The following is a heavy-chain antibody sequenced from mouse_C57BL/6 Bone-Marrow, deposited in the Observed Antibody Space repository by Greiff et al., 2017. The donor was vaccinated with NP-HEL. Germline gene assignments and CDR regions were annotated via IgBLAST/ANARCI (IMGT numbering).Heavy chain of an antibody. CDR1: GYTFTSYW. J-gene: IGHJ1*03. V-gene: IGHV1-50*01. CDR2: IDPSDRYT. Sequence: VQLQQPGAELVKPGASVKLSCKASGYTFTSYWMQWVKQRPGQGLEWIGEIDPSDRYTNYNQKFKGKATLTVDTSSSTAYMQLSSLTSEDSAVYYCARRIWSWYFDVWGTGTTVTVSS. D-gene: IGHD1-1*02. CDR3: ARRIWSWYFDV.